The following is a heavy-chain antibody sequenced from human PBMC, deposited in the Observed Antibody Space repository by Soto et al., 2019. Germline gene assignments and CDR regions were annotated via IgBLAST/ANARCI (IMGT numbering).Heavy chain of an antibody. CDR1: GFTFSSYA. J-gene: IGHJ6*02. V-gene: IGHV3-30-3*01. CDR3: SRVWNDVGNGMDV. Sequence: QVQLVESGGGVVQPGRSLRLSCAASGFTFSSYAMHWVRQAPGKGLEWVAVISYDGSNKYYADSVKGRFTISRDNSKNTLYLQMNSLRAEDTAVYYCSRVWNDVGNGMDVWGQGTTGTVSS. CDR2: ISYDGSNK. D-gene: IGHD1-1*01.